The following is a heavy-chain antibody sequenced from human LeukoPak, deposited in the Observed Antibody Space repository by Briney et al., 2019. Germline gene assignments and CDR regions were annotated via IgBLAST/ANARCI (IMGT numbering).Heavy chain of an antibody. D-gene: IGHD4-17*01. Sequence: GGSLRLSCAASGFTFSNYWMSWVRQAPGKGLEWVANIKHDGSEKYYVDSVKGRFTISRDNAKNSLYLQMNSLRAEDTTVYYCARAYGADYWGQGTLVTVSS. J-gene: IGHJ4*02. CDR3: ARAYGADY. CDR1: GFTFSNYW. CDR2: IKHDGSEK. V-gene: IGHV3-7*01.